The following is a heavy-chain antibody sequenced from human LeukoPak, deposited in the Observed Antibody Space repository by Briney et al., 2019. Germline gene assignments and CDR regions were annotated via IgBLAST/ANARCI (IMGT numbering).Heavy chain of an antibody. CDR3: ARAIYSYGSWFDP. J-gene: IGHJ5*02. Sequence: SVKVSCKASGGTFSSYAISWVRQAPGQGLEWMGGIIPIFGTANYAQKFQGRVTITADESTSTAYMELSSLRSEDTAAYYCARAIYSYGSWFDPWGQGTLVTVSS. V-gene: IGHV1-69*13. D-gene: IGHD5-18*01. CDR1: GGTFSSYA. CDR2: IIPIFGTA.